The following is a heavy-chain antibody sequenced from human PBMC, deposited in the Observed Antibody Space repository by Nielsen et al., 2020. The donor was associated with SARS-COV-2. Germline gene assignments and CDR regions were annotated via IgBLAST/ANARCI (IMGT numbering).Heavy chain of an antibody. CDR2: INTNTGNP. CDR1: GYTFNDHS. V-gene: IGHV7-4-1*02. Sequence: ASVKVSCKASGYTFNDHSINWVRQALGQGLEWMGWINTNTGNPTYAQGFTGRFGFSLDTSVNTSYLQISSLKADDTAVYFCSRARWFGEFLNFDYWGQGALVTVSS. CDR3: SRARWFGEFLNFDY. D-gene: IGHD3-10*01. J-gene: IGHJ4*02.